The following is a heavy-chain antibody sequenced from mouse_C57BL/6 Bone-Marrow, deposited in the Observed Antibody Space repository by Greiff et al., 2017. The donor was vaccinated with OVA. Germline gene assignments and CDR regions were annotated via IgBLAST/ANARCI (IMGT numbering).Heavy chain of an antibody. CDR2: IYPGDGDT. V-gene: IGHV1-82*01. CDR1: GYAFSSSW. D-gene: IGHD3-3*01. J-gene: IGHJ4*01. Sequence: VRLQQSGPELVKPGASVKISCKASGYAFSSSWMNWVKQRPGKGLEWIGRIYPGDGDTNYNGKFKGKATLTADKSSSTAYMQLSSLTSEDSAVYFCARWGWYAMDYWGQGTSVTVSS. CDR3: ARWGWYAMDY.